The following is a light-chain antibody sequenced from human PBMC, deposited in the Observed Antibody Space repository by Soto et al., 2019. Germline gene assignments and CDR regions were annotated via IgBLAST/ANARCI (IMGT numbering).Light chain of an antibody. Sequence: EIVLTQSPATLSLSPGERATLSCRASQGVRRNLAWYQQKPGQAPRLLIYDASNRATGIPARFSGSGSETDFTLTISSLEPEDFAVYYCQQRTNWPTFGGGTKVEIK. CDR3: QQRTNWPT. CDR2: DAS. J-gene: IGKJ4*01. CDR1: QGVRRN. V-gene: IGKV3-11*01.